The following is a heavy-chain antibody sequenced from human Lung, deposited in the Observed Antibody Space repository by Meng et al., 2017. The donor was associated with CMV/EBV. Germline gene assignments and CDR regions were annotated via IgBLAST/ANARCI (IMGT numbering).Heavy chain of an antibody. CDR2: IWYDGSNK. Sequence: GESLKISCAASGFTFSSYGMHWVRQAPGKGLEWVAVIWYDGSNKYYADSVKGRFTISRDNSKNTLYLQMNSLRAEDTAVYYCAKDLTSFYYYGSGSSLDYWGQGTXVTVSS. CDR3: AKDLTSFYYYGSGSSLDY. CDR1: GFTFSSYG. J-gene: IGHJ4*02. V-gene: IGHV3-33*06. D-gene: IGHD3-10*01.